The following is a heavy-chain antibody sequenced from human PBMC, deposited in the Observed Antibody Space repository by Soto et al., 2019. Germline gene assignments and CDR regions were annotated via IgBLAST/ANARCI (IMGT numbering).Heavy chain of an antibody. Sequence: GGSLRLSCAASGFTFSSYATSWVRQAPGKGLEWVSAISGSGGSTYYADSVKGRFTISRDNSKNTLYLQMNSLRAEDTAVYYCAKDLNLAMTEIDAFDIWGQGTMVTVSS. J-gene: IGHJ3*02. CDR2: ISGSGGST. V-gene: IGHV3-23*01. CDR1: GFTFSSYA. D-gene: IGHD2-2*01. CDR3: AKDLNLAMTEIDAFDI.